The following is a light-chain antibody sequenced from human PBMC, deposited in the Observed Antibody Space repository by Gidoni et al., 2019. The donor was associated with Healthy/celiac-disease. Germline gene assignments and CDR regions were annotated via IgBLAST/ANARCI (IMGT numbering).Light chain of an antibody. CDR3: SSYTSSSTVV. CDR2: EVS. CDR1: SSEVGGYNY. J-gene: IGLJ2*01. V-gene: IGLV2-14*01. Sequence: QSDMTQPASVSGSPGQSITISCTGTSSEVGGYNYVSWSQQHPGKAPKLMIYEVSNRPSGVSNRFSGSKSGNTASLTISGLQAEDEADYYCSSYTSSSTVVFGGGTKLTVL.